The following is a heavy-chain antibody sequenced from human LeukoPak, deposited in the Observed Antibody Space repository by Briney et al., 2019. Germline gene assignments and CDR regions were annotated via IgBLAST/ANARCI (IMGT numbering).Heavy chain of an antibody. V-gene: IGHV3-30*04. J-gene: IGHJ4*02. D-gene: IGHD3-3*01. Sequence: GGSLRLSCAASGFTFSSYAMHWVRQAPGKGLEWVAVISYDGSNKYYADSVKGRFTISRDNSKNTLYLQMNSLRAEDTAVYYCAKSGGDFWSGYWVDYWGQGTLVTVSS. CDR1: GFTFSSYA. CDR3: AKSGGDFWSGYWVDY. CDR2: ISYDGSNK.